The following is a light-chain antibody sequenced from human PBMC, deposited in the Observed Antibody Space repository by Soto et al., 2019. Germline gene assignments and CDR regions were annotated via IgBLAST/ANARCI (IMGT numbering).Light chain of an antibody. Sequence: QSVLTQPPSASGSPGQSVTISCTGTSSDVGAYKYVSWYQQYPGKAPKLMIYEVTMRPSGVPDRFSGSKSGNTASLTVSGLQAEDEADYYCTSYVGNDIWVFGGGTQLTVL. V-gene: IGLV2-8*01. J-gene: IGLJ3*02. CDR3: TSYVGNDIWV. CDR1: SSDVGAYKY. CDR2: EVT.